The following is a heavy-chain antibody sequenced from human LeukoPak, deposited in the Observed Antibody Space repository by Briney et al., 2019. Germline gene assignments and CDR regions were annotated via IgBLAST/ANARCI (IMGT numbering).Heavy chain of an antibody. CDR1: GDSVTSTY. D-gene: IGHD1-26*01. CDR3: ARNIVGPRQVDY. V-gene: IGHV4-59*02. CDR2: GHHSESS. Sequence: SETLSLTCSVSGDSVTSTYWSWIRQPPGKGLEWIAYGHHSESSNYNPSFRSRVIIPVDTSRNQFSLRLSSVTAADTAIYYCARNIVGPRQVDYWGQGTLVTVSS. J-gene: IGHJ4*02.